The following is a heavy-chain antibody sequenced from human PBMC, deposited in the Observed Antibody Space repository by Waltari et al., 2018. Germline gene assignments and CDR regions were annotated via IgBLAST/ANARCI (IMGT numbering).Heavy chain of an antibody. CDR1: GGSISSSSYY. D-gene: IGHD6-13*01. CDR3: ARDEKQLATQTPYYFDY. J-gene: IGHJ4*02. V-gene: IGHV4-39*07. Sequence: QVQLQESGPGLVKPSETLSLTCTVSGGSISSSSYYWGWIRQPPGKGLEWIGSIYYSGSTYYNPSLKSRVTISVDTSKNQFSLKLSSVTAADTAVYYCARDEKQLATQTPYYFDYWGQGTLVTVSS. CDR2: IYYSGST.